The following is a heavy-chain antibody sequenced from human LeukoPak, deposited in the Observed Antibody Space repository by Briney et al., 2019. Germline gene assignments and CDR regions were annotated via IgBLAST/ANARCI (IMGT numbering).Heavy chain of an antibody. Sequence: SETLSLTCTVSGYSISSGYSWGWIGQPPGKGLEGIGSIYHSGSTYYNPSLKSRVTISVDTSKNQFSLKLSSVTAADTAVYYCARYKLELDYFDYWGQGTLVTVSS. D-gene: IGHD1-7*01. J-gene: IGHJ4*02. V-gene: IGHV4-38-2*02. CDR3: ARYKLELDYFDY. CDR1: GYSISSGYS. CDR2: IYHSGST.